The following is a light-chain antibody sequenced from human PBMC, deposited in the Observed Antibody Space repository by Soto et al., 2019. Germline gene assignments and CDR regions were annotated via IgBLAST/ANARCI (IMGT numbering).Light chain of an antibody. V-gene: IGKV3-15*01. CDR3: KPYSSRLS. CDR1: QSGSSN. Sequence: PSTLSGSPGERATRSCRASQSGSSNLVWYQQKPGQAPRLLIYGASTTATGIPARFSGSGSGTEFALTISSLQSEDFAVYYCKPYSSRLSFGGGTKVAIK. CDR2: GAS. J-gene: IGKJ4*01.